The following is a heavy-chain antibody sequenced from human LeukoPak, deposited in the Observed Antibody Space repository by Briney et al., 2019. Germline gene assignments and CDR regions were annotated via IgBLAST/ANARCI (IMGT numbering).Heavy chain of an antibody. J-gene: IGHJ6*03. V-gene: IGHV1-8*01. CDR3: ARAKSGYYAYYYYYTDV. Sequence: ASVKVSCKASGYTFTSYDINWVRQAPGQGLEWMGWMNPNSGNTGYAQKFQGRVTMTRSTSISTAYMELSSLRSEDTAVYYCARAKSGYYAYYYYYTDVWGKGTTVTVSS. D-gene: IGHD3-22*01. CDR1: GYTFTSYD. CDR2: MNPNSGNT.